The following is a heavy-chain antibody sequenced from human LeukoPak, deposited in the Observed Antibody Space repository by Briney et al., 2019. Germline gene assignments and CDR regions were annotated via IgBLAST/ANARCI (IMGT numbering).Heavy chain of an antibody. CDR3: AREDRIAVAGTGMSARYLDY. V-gene: IGHV4-38-2*02. D-gene: IGHD6-19*01. CDR2: IYHSGST. J-gene: IGHJ4*02. Sequence: PSETLSLTCTVSGYSISSGYYWGWIRQPPGKGLEWIGSIYHSGSTYYNPSLKSRVTISVDTSKNQFSLKLSSVTAADTAVYYCAREDRIAVAGTGMSARYLDYWGQGTLVTVSS. CDR1: GYSISSGYY.